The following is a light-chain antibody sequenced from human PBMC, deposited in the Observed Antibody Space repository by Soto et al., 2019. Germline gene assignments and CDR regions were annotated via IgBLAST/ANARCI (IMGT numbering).Light chain of an antibody. Sequence: EIVMMQSPATLSVSPGERATLSCRASQSVSGDLAWYQQKPGQAPRLLIYGPSTRATGIPARFSGSGSGTDFTLTISGLQSEDFAIYLCQQYKSWPITFGQGTRLEIK. V-gene: IGKV3-15*01. CDR2: GPS. CDR1: QSVSGD. J-gene: IGKJ5*01. CDR3: QQYKSWPIT.